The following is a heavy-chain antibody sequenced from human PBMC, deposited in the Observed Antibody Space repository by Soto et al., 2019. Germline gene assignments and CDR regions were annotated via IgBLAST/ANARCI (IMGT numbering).Heavy chain of an antibody. CDR2: ISYDGSNK. CDR1: GFTFSSYA. D-gene: IGHD1-1*01. V-gene: IGHV3-30-3*01. J-gene: IGHJ6*02. Sequence: GGSLRLSCAASGFTFSSYAMHWVRQAPGKGLEWVAVISYDGSNKYYADSVKGRFTISRDNSKNTLYQQMNSLRAEETAVYYYWATGQDSNLYDYGMDVWGQGTPVTVSS. CDR3: WATGQDSNLYDYGMDV.